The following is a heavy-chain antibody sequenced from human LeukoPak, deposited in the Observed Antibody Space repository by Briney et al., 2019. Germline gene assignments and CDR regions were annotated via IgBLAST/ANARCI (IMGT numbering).Heavy chain of an antibody. J-gene: IGHJ5*02. D-gene: IGHD6-6*01. CDR1: GYTFTSYG. Sequence: ASVEVSCKASGYTFTSYGISWVRQAPGQGLEWMGWISAYNGNTNYAQKLQGRVTMTRDTSTSTVYMELSSLRSEDTAVYYCARDRGSEYSSSDLHNWFDPWGQGTLVTVSS. V-gene: IGHV1-18*01. CDR3: ARDRGSEYSSSDLHNWFDP. CDR2: ISAYNGNT.